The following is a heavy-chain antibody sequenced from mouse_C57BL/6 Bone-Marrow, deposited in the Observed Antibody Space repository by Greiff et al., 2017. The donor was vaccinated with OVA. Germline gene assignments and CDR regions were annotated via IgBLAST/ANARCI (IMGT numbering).Heavy chain of an antibody. J-gene: IGHJ2*01. CDR2: IYPGNSDT. CDR3: TRMAIDYDYDGGLFDY. Sequence: SGTVLARPGASVKMSCKTSGYTFTSYWMHWVKQRPGQGLEWIGAIYPGNSDTSYNQKFKGKAKLTAVTSASTAYMELSSLTNEDSAVYYCTRMAIDYDYDGGLFDYWGQGTTLTVSS. V-gene: IGHV1-5*01. D-gene: IGHD2-4*01. CDR1: GYTFTSYW.